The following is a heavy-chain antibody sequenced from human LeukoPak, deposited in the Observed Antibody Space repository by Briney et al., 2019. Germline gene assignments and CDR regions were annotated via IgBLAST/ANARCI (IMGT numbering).Heavy chain of an antibody. CDR1: GFTFSSHG. J-gene: IGHJ4*02. CDR2: ISYDGNKK. D-gene: IGHD6-19*01. V-gene: IGHV3-30*03. CDR3: ARDRDYYNSGGTMIDY. Sequence: GGSLRLSCAASGFTFSSHGMHWVRQAPGKGLEWVAVISYDGNKKYYADSVKGRFDISRDNSKNILYMQMNSLRTEDTAVYYCARDRDYYNSGGTMIDYWGQGTLVTVSS.